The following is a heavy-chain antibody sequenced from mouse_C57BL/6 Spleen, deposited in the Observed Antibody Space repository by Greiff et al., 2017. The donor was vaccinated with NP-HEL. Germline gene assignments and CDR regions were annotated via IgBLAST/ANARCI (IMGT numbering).Heavy chain of an antibody. Sequence: VQLVESGPELVKPGASVKISCKASGYAFSSSWMNWVKQRPGKGLEWIGRIYPGDGDTKYNGKFNGKATLTADKSSSTAYMQLSSLTSEDSAVYCCAREGDYDGSTYYLDYWGQGTTLTVSS. CDR2: IYPGDGDT. CDR1: GYAFSSSW. CDR3: AREGDYDGSTYYLDY. J-gene: IGHJ2*01. D-gene: IGHD1-1*01. V-gene: IGHV1-82*01.